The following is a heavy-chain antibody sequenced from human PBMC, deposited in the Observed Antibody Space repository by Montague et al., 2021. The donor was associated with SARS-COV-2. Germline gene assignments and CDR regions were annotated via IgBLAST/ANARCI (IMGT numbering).Heavy chain of an antibody. CDR2: IRSSISYL. D-gene: IGHD3-22*01. J-gene: IGHJ4*02. CDR1: GFTFSSYS. Sequence: SLRLSCAASGFTFSSYSMNWVRQAPGKGLEWVSSIRSSISYLYYADPVKGRFTIPRDNAKNSLYLQMNSLRAENTAVYYCARSTYYYDSSGSYYFDYWGQGTLVTVSS. V-gene: IGHV3-21*01. CDR3: ARSTYYYDSSGSYYFDY.